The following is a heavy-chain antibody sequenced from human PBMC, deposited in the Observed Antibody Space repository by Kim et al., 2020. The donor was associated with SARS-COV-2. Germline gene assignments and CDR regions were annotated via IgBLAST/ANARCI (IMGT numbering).Heavy chain of an antibody. CDR3: TTADRSILDY. D-gene: IGHD2-15*01. CDR2: GTT. V-gene: IGHV3-15*01. J-gene: IGHJ4*02. Sequence: GTTDFAAPVQGRFSISRDDSKNTFYLQMNSLKTEDTAVYYCTTADRSILDYWGQGTLVTVSS.